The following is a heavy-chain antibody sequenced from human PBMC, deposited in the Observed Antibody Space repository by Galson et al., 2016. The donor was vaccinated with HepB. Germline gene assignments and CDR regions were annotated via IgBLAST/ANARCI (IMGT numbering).Heavy chain of an antibody. CDR3: ARWGTGYSSSWPYHATHYKDYVMDV. J-gene: IGHJ6*02. CDR1: GFTFRSHS. V-gene: IGHV3-21*01. D-gene: IGHD6-13*01. CDR2: ISSSGTSYI. Sequence: SLRLSCAVSGFTFRSHSMNWVRQAPGKGLEWVSSISSSGTSYIYYADSVKSRFTISRDNAKNSLHLQMNSLSAEDTAVYYCARWGTGYSSSWPYHATHYKDYVMDVWPKGQRAPSP.